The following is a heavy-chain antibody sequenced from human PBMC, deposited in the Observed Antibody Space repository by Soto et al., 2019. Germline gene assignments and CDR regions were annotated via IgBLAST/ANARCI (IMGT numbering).Heavy chain of an antibody. CDR3: ARDPSYYYGSGSYYNVMDFYFDH. Sequence: PGGSLRLSCAASGFTFSSYAMHWVRQAPGKGLEWVAVISYDGSNKYYADSVKGRFTISRDNSKNTLYLQMNSLRAEDTAVYYCARDPSYYYGSGSYYNVMDFYFDHWGQGTLVTVSS. V-gene: IGHV3-30-3*01. J-gene: IGHJ4*02. D-gene: IGHD3-10*01. CDR1: GFTFSSYA. CDR2: ISYDGSNK.